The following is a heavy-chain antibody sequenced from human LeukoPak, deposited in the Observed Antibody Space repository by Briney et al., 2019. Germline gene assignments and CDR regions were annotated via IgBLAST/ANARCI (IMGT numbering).Heavy chain of an antibody. V-gene: IGHV3-21*01. D-gene: IGHD3-9*01. Sequence: GGSLRLSCAASGFTFSSYSMNWVRQAPGKGLKWVSSISSSSSYIYYADSVKGRFTISRDNAKNSLYLQMNSLRAEDTAVYYCARDPARLGFEDYWGQGTLVTVSS. J-gene: IGHJ4*02. CDR1: GFTFSSYS. CDR3: ARDPARLGFEDY. CDR2: ISSSSSYI.